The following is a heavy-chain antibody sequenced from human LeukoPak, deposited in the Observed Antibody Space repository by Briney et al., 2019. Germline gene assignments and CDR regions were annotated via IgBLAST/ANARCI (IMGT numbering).Heavy chain of an antibody. CDR1: GFTFSSYA. Sequence: GGSLGLSCAASGFTFSSYAMHWVRQAPGKGLEYVSAISSNGGSTYYANSVKGRFTISRDNSKNTLYLQMGSLRAEDMAVYYCAREGIVATLDYWGQGTLVTVSS. V-gene: IGHV3-64*01. CDR3: AREGIVATLDY. CDR2: ISSNGGST. J-gene: IGHJ4*02. D-gene: IGHD5-12*01.